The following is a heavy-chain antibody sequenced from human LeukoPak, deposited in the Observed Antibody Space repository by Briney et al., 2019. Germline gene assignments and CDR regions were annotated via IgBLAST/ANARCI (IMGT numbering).Heavy chain of an antibody. V-gene: IGHV1-69*13. J-gene: IGHJ5*02. CDR2: IIPIFGTA. Sequence: ASVKVSCKASGGTFSSYAISWVRQAPGRGLEWMGGIIPIFGTANYAQKFQGRVTITADESTSTAYMELSSLRSEDTAVYYCARAGDSSGYPNWFDPWGQGTLVTVSS. CDR3: ARAGDSSGYPNWFDP. D-gene: IGHD3-22*01. CDR1: GGTFSSYA.